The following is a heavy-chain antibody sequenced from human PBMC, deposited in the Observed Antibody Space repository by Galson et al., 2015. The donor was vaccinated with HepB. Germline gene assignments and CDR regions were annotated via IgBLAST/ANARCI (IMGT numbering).Heavy chain of an antibody. D-gene: IGHD2-21*02. CDR1: GYTFTSYG. CDR2: ISAYNGNT. Sequence: SVKVSCKASGYTFTSYGISWVQQAPGQGLEWMGWISAYNGNTNYAQKLQGRVTMTTDTSTSTAYMELRSLRSDDTAVYYCAGELDLAYCGGDCYSEARGAFDIWGQGTLVTVSS. V-gene: IGHV1-18*01. J-gene: IGHJ3*02. CDR3: AGELDLAYCGGDCYSEARGAFDI.